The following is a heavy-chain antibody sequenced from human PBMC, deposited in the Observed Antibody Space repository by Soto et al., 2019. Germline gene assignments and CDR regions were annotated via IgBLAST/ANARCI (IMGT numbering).Heavy chain of an antibody. CDR3: AKGDGIVX. CDR1: GFTLRTYT. Sequence: GGSLRLSFAASGFTLRTYTMNWVRQAPGKGLEWVSSISISSSDRYYAESVRGRFTISRDNAKNALYLKMNSLRADDTAVYYCAKGDGIVXWGQGTLFTVSX. CDR2: ISISSSDR. J-gene: IGHJ4*02. D-gene: IGHD3-22*01. V-gene: IGHV3-21*06.